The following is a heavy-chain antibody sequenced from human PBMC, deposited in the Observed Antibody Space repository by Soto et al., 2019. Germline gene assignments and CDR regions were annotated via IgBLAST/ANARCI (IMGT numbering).Heavy chain of an antibody. J-gene: IGHJ4*02. Sequence: SETLSLTCTVSGGSISSYYWSWIRQPPGKGLEWIGYIYYSGSTNYNPSLKSRVTISVDTSKNQFSLKLSSVTAADTAVYYCARSEIERITIFGVVITQYYFDYWGQGTLVTVSS. D-gene: IGHD3-3*01. CDR3: ARSEIERITIFGVVITQYYFDY. V-gene: IGHV4-59*08. CDR2: IYYSGST. CDR1: GGSISSYY.